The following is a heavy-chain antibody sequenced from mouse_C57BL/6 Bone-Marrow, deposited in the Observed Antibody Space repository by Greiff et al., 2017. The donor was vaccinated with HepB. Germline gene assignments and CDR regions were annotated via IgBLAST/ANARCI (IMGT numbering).Heavy chain of an antibody. CDR1: GYSITSGYY. CDR3: AREEGLTGTDFDS. D-gene: IGHD4-1*01. V-gene: IGHV3-6*01. CDR2: ISYDGSN. Sequence: ESGPGLVKPSQSLSLTCSVTGYSITSGYYWNWIRQFPGNKLEWMGYISYDGSNNYNPSLKNRISITRDTSKNQFFLKLNSVTTEDTATYYCAREEGLTGTDFDSWGQGTTLTVSS. J-gene: IGHJ2*01.